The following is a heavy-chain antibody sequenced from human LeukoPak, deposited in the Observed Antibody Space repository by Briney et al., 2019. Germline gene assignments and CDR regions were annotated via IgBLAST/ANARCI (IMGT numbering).Heavy chain of an antibody. V-gene: IGHV3-13*05. D-gene: IGHD2-2*01. CDR2: ISTAGDP. J-gene: IGHJ3*02. CDR1: GFTFSSYD. CDR3: AGQARPGSAEGAFDI. Sequence: GGSLRLSCSASGFTFSSYDMHWVRQDKGKGLEWVSAISTAGDPYYLGSVKGRFTISRENAKNSFYLQMNSLRAGDTAVYYCAGQARPGSAEGAFDIWGQGTMVTVSS.